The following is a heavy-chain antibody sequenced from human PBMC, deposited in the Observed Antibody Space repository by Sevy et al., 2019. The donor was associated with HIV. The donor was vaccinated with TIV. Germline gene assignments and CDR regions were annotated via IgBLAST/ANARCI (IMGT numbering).Heavy chain of an antibody. CDR2: ISSSSSYI. CDR3: ARDLTASGSYDY. J-gene: IGHJ4*02. Sequence: GGSLRLSCAASGFTFSSYSMNWVRQAPGKGLEWVSSISSSSSYIYYADSVKGRFTISRDNAKNSLYLQMNSLGAEDTAVYYCARDLTASGSYDYWGQGTLVTVSS. D-gene: IGHD1-26*01. CDR1: GFTFSSYS. V-gene: IGHV3-21*01.